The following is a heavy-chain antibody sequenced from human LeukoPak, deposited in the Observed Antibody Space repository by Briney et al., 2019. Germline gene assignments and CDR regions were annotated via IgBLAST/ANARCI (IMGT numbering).Heavy chain of an antibody. V-gene: IGHV1-18*01. D-gene: IGHD3-22*01. CDR1: GYTFTRYG. CDR2: ISAYNGNT. CDR3: ARGWYYDSSGYYQY. J-gene: IGHJ4*02. Sequence: ASVKVSCKASGYTFTRYGISWVRQAPGQGLEWMGWISAYNGNTNYAQKLQGRVTMTTDTSTSTAYMELRSLRSDDTAVYYCARGWYYDSSGYYQYWGQGTLVTVSS.